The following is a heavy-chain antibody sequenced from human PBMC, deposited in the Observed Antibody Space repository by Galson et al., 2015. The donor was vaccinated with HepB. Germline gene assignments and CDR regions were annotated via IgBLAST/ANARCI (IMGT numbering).Heavy chain of an antibody. J-gene: IGHJ6*02. D-gene: IGHD3-10*01. Sequence: SLRLSCAASGFTFSSYGMHWVRQAPGKGLEWVAVIWYDGSNKYYADSVKGRFTISRDNSKNTLYLQMNSLRAEDTAVYYCARDPSITMVRGVIISGMDVWGQGTTVTVSS. V-gene: IGHV3-33*08. CDR3: ARDPSITMVRGVIISGMDV. CDR2: IWYDGSNK. CDR1: GFTFSSYG.